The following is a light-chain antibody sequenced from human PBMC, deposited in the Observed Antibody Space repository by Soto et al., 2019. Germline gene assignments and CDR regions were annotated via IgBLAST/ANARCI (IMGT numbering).Light chain of an antibody. V-gene: IGLV1-40*01. CDR2: RNT. CDR1: YSNIGAGYD. CDR3: QSYDHTLSRSL. J-gene: IGLJ3*02. Sequence: QSVLTQPPSVSGAPGQGVTISCAGTYSNIGAGYDVHWYQQIPGTAPKLLIHRNTLRSSGVPDRFSGSKSGTSASLAITGLQAEDEADYYCQSYDHTLSRSLFGGRTKLTVL.